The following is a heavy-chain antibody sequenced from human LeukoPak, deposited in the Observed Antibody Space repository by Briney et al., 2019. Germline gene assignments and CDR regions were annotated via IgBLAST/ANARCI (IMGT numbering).Heavy chain of an antibody. V-gene: IGHV3-23*01. CDR1: GFTFSSYA. D-gene: IGHD6-13*01. Sequence: GSLRLSCAASGFTFSSYAMSWVRQAPGKGLEWVSTIIGSGGDTYYADSVKGRFTISRDTSKNTLYLQMKSLRAEDTAVYYCAKAWAAAGTFASWGQGTLVTVSS. CDR3: AKAWAAAGTFAS. J-gene: IGHJ4*02. CDR2: IIGSGGDT.